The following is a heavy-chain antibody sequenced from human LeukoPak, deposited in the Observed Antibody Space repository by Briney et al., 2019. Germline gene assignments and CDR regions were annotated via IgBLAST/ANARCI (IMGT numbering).Heavy chain of an antibody. CDR2: ISAYNGNT. J-gene: IGHJ4*02. D-gene: IGHD4-11*01. Sequence: ASVTVSCKASGGTFSSYAISWMRQAPGQGLEWMGWISAYNGNTNYAQKLQGRVTMTTDTSTSTAYMELRSLRSDDTAVYYCARDPTGGFDYWGQGTLVTVSS. CDR1: GGTFSSYA. CDR3: ARDPTGGFDY. V-gene: IGHV1-18*01.